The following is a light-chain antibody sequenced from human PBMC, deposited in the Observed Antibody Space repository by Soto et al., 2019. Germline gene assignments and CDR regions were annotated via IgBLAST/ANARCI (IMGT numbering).Light chain of an antibody. V-gene: IGKV3-20*01. CDR1: QSVSSDY. CDR3: QQYGSSPLT. Sequence: PGERATLSCRASQSVSSDYVAWYRQKPGQVPTVLIYRASTRATGITDRLSGSGSGTDFALTISRVEPADFAVYYCQQYGSSPLTFGGGARVDIK. CDR2: RAS. J-gene: IGKJ4*01.